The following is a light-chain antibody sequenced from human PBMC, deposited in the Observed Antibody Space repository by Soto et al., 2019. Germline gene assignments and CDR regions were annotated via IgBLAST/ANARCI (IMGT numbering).Light chain of an antibody. CDR2: EVN. J-gene: IGLJ1*01. CDR3: SLYISGSTDV. Sequence: QSALTQPPSVSGSPGQSVTISCTGTSSDVGSYNRLSWYQQPPGTAPNLIMYEVNTRPSGVPDRFSGSKSGSTASLTISGLQAEDEADYYCSLYISGSTDVFGTGTKLTVL. CDR1: SSDVGSYNR. V-gene: IGLV2-18*01.